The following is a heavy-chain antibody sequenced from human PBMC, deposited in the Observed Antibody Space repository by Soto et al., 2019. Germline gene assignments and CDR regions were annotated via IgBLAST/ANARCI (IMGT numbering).Heavy chain of an antibody. J-gene: IGHJ5*02. D-gene: IGHD2-15*01. Sequence: PSETLSLTCAVYGGSFSGYYWSWIRQPPGKGLEWIGEINHSGSTNYNPSLKSRVTISVDTSKNQFSLKLSSVTAADTAVYYCARGGQAYCSGGSCYSDDNWFDPWGQGTLVTVSS. CDR2: INHSGST. CDR3: ARGGQAYCSGGSCYSDDNWFDP. V-gene: IGHV4-34*01. CDR1: GGSFSGYY.